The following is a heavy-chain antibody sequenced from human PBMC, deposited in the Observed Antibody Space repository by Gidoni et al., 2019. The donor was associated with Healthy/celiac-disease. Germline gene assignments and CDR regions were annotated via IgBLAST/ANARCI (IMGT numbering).Heavy chain of an antibody. CDR1: GYTFPGYY. CDR3: ARGLRIAAAYGWYVIY. CDR2: INPSSGGT. J-gene: IGHJ4*02. D-gene: IGHD6-13*01. V-gene: IGHV1-2*02. Sequence: QVQLVQSGAEVKKPGASVTVSCKASGYTFPGYYMHWVRQAPGQGLEWMGWINPSSGGTNYAQKFQGRVTMTRDTSISTAYMELSRLRSDDTAVYYCARGLRIAAAYGWYVIYWGQGTLVTVSS.